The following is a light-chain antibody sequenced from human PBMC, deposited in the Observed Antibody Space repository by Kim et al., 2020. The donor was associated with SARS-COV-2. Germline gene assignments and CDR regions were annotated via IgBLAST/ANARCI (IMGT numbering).Light chain of an antibody. CDR3: QQYHSYSL. Sequence: DIQLTQSPSTLSASVGDRVTITCRASQSIGNWLAWYQQKQGRAPNLLIYSASNLKSGVPSRFSGSGSETEFTLTISSLQPDDSATYDRQQYHSYSLFGPGTKVDIK. CDR2: SAS. V-gene: IGKV1-5*01. CDR1: QSIGNW. J-gene: IGKJ3*01.